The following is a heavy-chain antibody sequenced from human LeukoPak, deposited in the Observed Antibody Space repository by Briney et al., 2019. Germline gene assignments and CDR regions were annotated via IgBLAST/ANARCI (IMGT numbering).Heavy chain of an antibody. CDR3: ARDDYGGNSGSFDY. J-gene: IGHJ4*02. CDR2: ISSSSSTI. V-gene: IGHV3-48*04. Sequence: PGGSLRLSCAASGFTFSSYSMNWVRQAPGKGLEWVSYISSSSSTIYYADSVKGRFTISRDNAKNSLYLQMNSLRAEDTAVYYCARDDYGGNSGSFDYWGQGTLVTVSS. D-gene: IGHD4-23*01. CDR1: GFTFSSYS.